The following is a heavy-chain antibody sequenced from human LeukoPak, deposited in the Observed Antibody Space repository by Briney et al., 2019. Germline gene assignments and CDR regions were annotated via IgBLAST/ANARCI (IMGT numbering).Heavy chain of an antibody. V-gene: IGHV4-38-2*02. CDR1: GYSISSGYY. D-gene: IGHD3-3*01. CDR2: IYHSGST. J-gene: IGHJ3*02. CDR3: ARDRDFWGDAFDI. Sequence: SETLSLTCTVSGYSISSGYYWGWIRQPPGKGLEWIGSIYHSGSTNYNPSLKSRVTISVDTSKNQFSLKLSSVTAADTAVYYCARDRDFWGDAFDIWGQGTMVTVSS.